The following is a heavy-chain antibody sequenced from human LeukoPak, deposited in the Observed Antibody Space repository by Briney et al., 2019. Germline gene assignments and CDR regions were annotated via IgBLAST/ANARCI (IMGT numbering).Heavy chain of an antibody. D-gene: IGHD2-2*01. Sequence: GGSLRLSCAASGFTFSSYAMSWVRQAPGKGLEWVSAISGSGGSTYYADSVKGRFTISRDNSKNTLYLQMNSLRAEDTAVYYCARRYCSSTSCFCPFDYWGQGTLVTVSS. CDR3: ARRYCSSTSCFCPFDY. J-gene: IGHJ4*02. V-gene: IGHV3-23*01. CDR1: GFTFSSYA. CDR2: ISGSGGST.